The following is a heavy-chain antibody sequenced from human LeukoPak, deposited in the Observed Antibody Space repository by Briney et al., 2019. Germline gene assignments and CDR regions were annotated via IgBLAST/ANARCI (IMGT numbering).Heavy chain of an antibody. CDR3: ARGSVTGGWYLNLGY. J-gene: IGHJ4*02. V-gene: IGHV1-2*02. D-gene: IGHD6-19*01. Sequence: GASVKVSCKASGYTFSDYYMHWVRQAPGQGLEWMGWIYPNSGDTNYAQNFQGRVTMTRDTSISTVYMELTRLTSDDTAVYYCARGSVTGGWYLNLGYWGQGTLVTVSS. CDR1: GYTFSDYY. CDR2: IYPNSGDT.